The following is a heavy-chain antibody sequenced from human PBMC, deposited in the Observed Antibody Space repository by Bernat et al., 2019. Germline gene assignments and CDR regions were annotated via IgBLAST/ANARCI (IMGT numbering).Heavy chain of an antibody. CDR3: AKGHSSSWYQDYFDY. D-gene: IGHD6-13*01. CDR2: ISGSGGST. CDR1: GFTFSSYS. V-gene: IGHV3-23*01. J-gene: IGHJ4*02. Sequence: EVQLLESGGGLVQPGGSLRLSCAASGFTFSSYSMSWVRQAPGKGLEWVSAISGSGGSTYYADSVKGRFTISRDNSKNTLYLQMNSLRAEDTAVYYCAKGHSSSWYQDYFDYWGQGTLVAVSS.